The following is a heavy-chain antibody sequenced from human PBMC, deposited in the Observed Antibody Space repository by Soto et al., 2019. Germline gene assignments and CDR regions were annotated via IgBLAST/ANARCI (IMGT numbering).Heavy chain of an antibody. CDR2: IYYSGST. V-gene: IGHV4-30-4*01. Sequence: PSETLSLTCTVSGASINSGDYYWSWIRQPPGKGLEWIGHIYYSGSTYYNPSLKSRGGISVDSSKSQLSLKLTSVTAAPTAVYFCARLLMNYYWLDYCGQRALVTASS. CDR1: GASINSGDYY. CDR3: ARLLMNYYWLDY. J-gene: IGHJ4*02. D-gene: IGHD3-22*01.